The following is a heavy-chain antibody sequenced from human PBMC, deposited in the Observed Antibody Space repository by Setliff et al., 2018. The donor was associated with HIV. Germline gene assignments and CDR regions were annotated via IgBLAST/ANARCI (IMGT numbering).Heavy chain of an antibody. CDR2: IYKSGST. CDR3: MRGRSITIFGVAYFDF. V-gene: IGHV4-59*08. CDR1: GGSISTYH. D-gene: IGHD3-3*01. Sequence: SETLSLTCSVSGGSISTYHWSWIRQPPGKGLEWIGYIYKSGSTNYSPSLKSRVTISPGTSKNQFSLKLTSVTAADTAVYYCMRGRSITIFGVAYFDFWGQGTQVTVSS. J-gene: IGHJ4*02.